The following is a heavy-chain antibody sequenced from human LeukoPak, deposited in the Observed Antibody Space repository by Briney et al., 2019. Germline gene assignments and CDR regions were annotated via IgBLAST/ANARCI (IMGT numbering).Heavy chain of an antibody. CDR2: IYYSGST. CDR1: GGSVSSGSYY. CDR3: ARSRGYNYGYNY. Sequence: SETLSLTCTVSGGSVSSGSYYWSWIRQPPGKGLEWIGYIYYSGSTNYNPSPKSRVTISVDTSKNQFSLKLSSVTAADTAVYYCARSRGYNYGYNYWGQGTLVTVSP. V-gene: IGHV4-61*01. J-gene: IGHJ4*02. D-gene: IGHD5-18*01.